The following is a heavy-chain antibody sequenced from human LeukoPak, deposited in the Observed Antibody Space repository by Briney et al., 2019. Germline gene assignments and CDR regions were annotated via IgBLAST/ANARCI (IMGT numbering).Heavy chain of an antibody. V-gene: IGHV4-39*07. CDR2: IYYSGST. CDR1: GGSISSSSYY. J-gene: IGHJ4*02. CDR3: ARADTDYCSGGSCYPFDY. D-gene: IGHD2-15*01. Sequence: SETLSLTCTVSGGSISSSSYYWGWIRQPPGKGLEWIGSIYYSGSTYYNPSLKSRVTISVDTSKNQFSLKLSSVTAADTAVYYCARADTDYCSGGSCYPFDYWGQGTLVTVSS.